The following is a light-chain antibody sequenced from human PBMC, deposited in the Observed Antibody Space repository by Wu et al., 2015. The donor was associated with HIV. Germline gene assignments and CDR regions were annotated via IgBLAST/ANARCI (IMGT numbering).Light chain of an antibody. J-gene: IGKJ1*01. Sequence: EIVMTQSPDTLSLSPGEVATLYCSVSESVSGYLAWYQQRPGQPPTLLIYGASSRAAGIPDRFSGSGSGTEFTLTISSLQSEDFAVYYCQQYNNWPPWTFGQGTKVEIK. CDR1: ESVSGY. CDR3: QQYNNWPPWT. V-gene: IGKV3D-15*01. CDR2: GAS.